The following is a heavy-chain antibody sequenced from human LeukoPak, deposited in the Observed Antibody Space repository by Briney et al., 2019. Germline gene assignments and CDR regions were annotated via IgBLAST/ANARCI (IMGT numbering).Heavy chain of an antibody. D-gene: IGHD2-21*01. CDR3: ARHFGGYFDY. V-gene: IGHV4-34*01. Sequence: PSETLSLTCAVYGGSFSSYYWSWIRQPPGKGLEWIGEINHSGSTNYNPSLKSRVTISVDTSKNQFSLKLSSVTAADTAVYYCARHFGGYFDYWGQGTLVTVSS. J-gene: IGHJ4*02. CDR1: GGSFSSYY. CDR2: INHSGST.